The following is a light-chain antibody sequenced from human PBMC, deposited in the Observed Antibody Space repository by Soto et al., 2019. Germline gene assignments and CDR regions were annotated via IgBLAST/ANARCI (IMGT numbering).Light chain of an antibody. J-gene: IGKJ4*01. V-gene: IGKV3-15*01. CDR3: QQYNDWPLT. Sequence: EIVMSQSPATLSMLPGERATLSCRASQSVSSDLGWYQQKPGQAPRLLIHGAFISAAGVPARFSGSGSGTEFTLTISSLQSEDSAVYYCQQYNDWPLTFGGGTKVDIK. CDR1: QSVSSD. CDR2: GAF.